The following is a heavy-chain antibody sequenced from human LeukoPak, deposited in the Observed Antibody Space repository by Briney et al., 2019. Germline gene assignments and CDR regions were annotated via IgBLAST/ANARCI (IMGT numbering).Heavy chain of an antibody. CDR1: GYTFTSYD. Sequence: ASVKVSCKASGYTFTSYDINWVRQATGQGLEWMGWMNPNSGNTGYAQKFQGRVTMTRNTSISTACMELSSLRSEDTAVYYCAKGPMIVVVAIDYWGQGTLVTVSS. D-gene: IGHD3-22*01. CDR2: MNPNSGNT. CDR3: AKGPMIVVVAIDY. V-gene: IGHV1-8*01. J-gene: IGHJ4*02.